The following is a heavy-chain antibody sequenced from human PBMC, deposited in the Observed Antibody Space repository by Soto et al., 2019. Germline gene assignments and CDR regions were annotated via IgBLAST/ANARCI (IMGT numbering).Heavy chain of an antibody. V-gene: IGHV3-33*01. CDR2: IWYDGSNK. CDR3: ASTYSSSWYVLDP. CDR1: GFTFSSYG. Sequence: GGSLRLSCAASGFTFSSYGMHWVRQAPGKGLEWVAVIWYDGSNKYYADSVKGRFTISRDNSKNTLYLQMNSLRAEDTAVYYCASTYSSSWYVLDPWGQGTLVTVSS. D-gene: IGHD6-13*01. J-gene: IGHJ5*02.